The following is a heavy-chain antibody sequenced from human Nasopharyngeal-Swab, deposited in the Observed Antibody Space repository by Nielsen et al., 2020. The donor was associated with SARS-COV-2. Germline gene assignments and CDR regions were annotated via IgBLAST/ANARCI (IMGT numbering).Heavy chain of an antibody. J-gene: IGHJ4*02. D-gene: IGHD2-15*01. CDR3: ARNLGGCDARTAN. CDR2: ITYDGYNE. CDR1: GFTFSSYA. Sequence: GESLKISCAASGFTFSSYAMHWVRLAPGKGLEWLAVITYDGYNEKYADSAKGRFTISRDNSKSTLFLQINSLRLEDTGVYFCARNLGGCDARTANWGQGTLVTVSS. V-gene: IGHV3-30-3*01.